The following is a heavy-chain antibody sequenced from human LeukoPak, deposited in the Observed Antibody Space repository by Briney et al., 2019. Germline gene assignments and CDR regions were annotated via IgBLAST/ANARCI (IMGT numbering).Heavy chain of an antibody. J-gene: IGHJ4*02. CDR1: GFTFSSYS. CDR2: ISSSSYI. Sequence: GGSLRLSCAASGFTFSSYSMNWVRQAPGKGLEWVSSISSSSYIYYADSVKGRFTISRDNAKNSLYLQMNSLRAEDTAVYYCARDLTYSSGWYSDYWGQGTLVTVSS. V-gene: IGHV3-21*01. D-gene: IGHD6-19*01. CDR3: ARDLTYSSGWYSDY.